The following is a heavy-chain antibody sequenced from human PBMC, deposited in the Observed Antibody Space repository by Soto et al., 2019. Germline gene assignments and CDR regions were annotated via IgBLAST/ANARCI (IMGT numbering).Heavy chain of an antibody. D-gene: IGHD3-10*01. J-gene: IGHJ4*02. Sequence: GGSLRLSCAASGFTFSSYSMNWVRQAPGKGLEWVSSISSSSSYIYYADSVKGRFTISRDNAKNSLYLQMNSLRAEDTAVYYCARDLGPDIQGVIIRKDDYWGQGTLVTVSS. CDR2: ISSSSSYI. CDR3: ARDLGPDIQGVIIRKDDY. CDR1: GFTFSSYS. V-gene: IGHV3-21*01.